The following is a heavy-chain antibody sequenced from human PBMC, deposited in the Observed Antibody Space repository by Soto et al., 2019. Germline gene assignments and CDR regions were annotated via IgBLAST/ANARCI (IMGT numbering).Heavy chain of an antibody. Sequence: ASVKVSCKASGYTFTSYYMHWVRQAPGQGLEWMGIINPSGGSTSYAQKFQGRVTMTRDTSTSTVYMELSSLRSEDTAVYYCARDRFYDSSGYYAFDPWGQGTLITVSS. CDR2: INPSGGST. CDR1: GYTFTSYY. J-gene: IGHJ5*02. V-gene: IGHV1-46*01. CDR3: ARDRFYDSSGYYAFDP. D-gene: IGHD3-22*01.